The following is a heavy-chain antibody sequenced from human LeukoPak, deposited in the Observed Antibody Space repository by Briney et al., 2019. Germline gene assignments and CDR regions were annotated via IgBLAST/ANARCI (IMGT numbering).Heavy chain of an antibody. CDR1: GFTFDDYA. Sequence: GSLRLSCAASGFTFDDYAMHWVRQPPGKGLEWIGYIYYSGSTNYNPSLKSRVTISVDTSKNQFSLKLSSVTAADTAVYYCARDTYSSGHDYWGQGTLVTVSS. CDR2: IYYSGST. CDR3: ARDTYSSGHDY. J-gene: IGHJ4*02. V-gene: IGHV4-59*01. D-gene: IGHD6-19*01.